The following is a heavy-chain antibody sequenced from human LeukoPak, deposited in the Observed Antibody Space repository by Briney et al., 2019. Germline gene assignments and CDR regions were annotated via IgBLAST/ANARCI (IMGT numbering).Heavy chain of an antibody. CDR1: GFTFSSYS. V-gene: IGHV3-21*01. CDR2: ISSSSSYI. D-gene: IGHD3-22*01. J-gene: IGHJ4*02. CDR3: ARALDYYDSSGYLDY. Sequence: GGSLRLSCAASGFTFSSYSMNWVRQAPGKGLEWVSSISSSSSYIHYADSVKGRFTISRDNAKNSLYLQMNSLRAEDTAVYYCARALDYYDSSGYLDYWGQGTLVTVSS.